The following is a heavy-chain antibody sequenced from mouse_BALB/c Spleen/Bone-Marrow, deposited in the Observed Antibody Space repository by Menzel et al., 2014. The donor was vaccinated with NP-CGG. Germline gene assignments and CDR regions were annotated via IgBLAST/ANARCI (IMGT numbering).Heavy chain of an antibody. CDR1: GFNIXDSY. Sequence: EVQLQQSGAEIVKPGASVKSSCTTSGFNIXDSYIYWMKQRPEQGLEWIGRIDPANGYTKYDPKFQGKATITVDTSSATAYLQLSSLTSEDTAVYYCARNYGSSLDYWGQGTTLTVSS. V-gene: IGHV14-3*02. D-gene: IGHD1-1*01. CDR2: IDPANGYT. CDR3: ARNYGSSLDY. J-gene: IGHJ2*01.